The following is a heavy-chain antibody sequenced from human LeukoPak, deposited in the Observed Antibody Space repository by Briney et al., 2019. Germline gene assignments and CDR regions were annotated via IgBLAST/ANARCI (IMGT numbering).Heavy chain of an antibody. CDR1: GGSISSYY. CDR3: ARPAYYYGSGSYFVR. Sequence: SETLSLTCTVSGGSISSYYWSWIRQSPGQGLEWIGSIYYSGSTYYNPSLKSRVTISVDTSKNQFSLKLSSVTAADTAVYYCARPAYYYGSGSYFVRWGQGTLVTVSS. D-gene: IGHD3-10*01. V-gene: IGHV4-39*07. CDR2: IYYSGST. J-gene: IGHJ4*02.